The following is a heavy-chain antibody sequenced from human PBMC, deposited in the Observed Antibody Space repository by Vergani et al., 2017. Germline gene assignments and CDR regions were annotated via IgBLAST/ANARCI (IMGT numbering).Heavy chain of an antibody. CDR3: ARVYHDAFDN. Sequence: QVQLQESGPGLVKPSETLSLTCTVSGGSISSYYWSWFRQPPGKGLEWIGYIYYSGSTNYTPALKSRGTLSVDTSKNQFSLKLRSVTAADTAVYYCARVYHDAFDNWGQGTLVTVSS. D-gene: IGHD1-14*01. CDR2: IYYSGST. J-gene: IGHJ4*02. V-gene: IGHV4-59*01. CDR1: GGSISSYY.